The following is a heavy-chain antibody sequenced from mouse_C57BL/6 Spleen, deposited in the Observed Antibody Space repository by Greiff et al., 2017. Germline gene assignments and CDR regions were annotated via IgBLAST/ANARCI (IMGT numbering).Heavy chain of an antibody. Sequence: QVQLQQPGAELVKPGASVKLSCKASGYTFTSYWMHWVKQRPGQGLEWIGMIHPNRGSTNYNEKFKSKATLTVDKSSSTAYMQLSSLTSEDSAVYYCAYYGSVYAMDYWGQGTSVTVSS. CDR3: AYYGSVYAMDY. V-gene: IGHV1-64*01. D-gene: IGHD1-1*01. CDR2: IHPNRGST. CDR1: GYTFTSYW. J-gene: IGHJ4*01.